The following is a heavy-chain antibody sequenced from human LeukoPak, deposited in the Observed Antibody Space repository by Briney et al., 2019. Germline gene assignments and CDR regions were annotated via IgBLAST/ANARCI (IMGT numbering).Heavy chain of an antibody. J-gene: IGHJ4*02. D-gene: IGHD1-26*01. CDR2: ISGSGGGT. CDR1: GFTFGSYA. CDR3: VKDLGRYRNNCFDY. Sequence: PGRSLRLSFAASGFTFGSYAMSWVRQAPEEGLGWVSTISGSGGGTYYADSVKGRFTISRDDSKNTLYLQMNSLRAEDTAVYYCVKDLGRYRNNCFDYWGQGTLVTASS. V-gene: IGHV3-23*01.